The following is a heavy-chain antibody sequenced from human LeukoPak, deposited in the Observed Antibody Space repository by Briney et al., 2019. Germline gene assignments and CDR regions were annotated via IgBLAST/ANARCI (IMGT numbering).Heavy chain of an antibody. CDR3: ARQYSGYDSGGPYFDY. D-gene: IGHD5-12*01. CDR1: GGSISSYY. CDR2: IYYSGST. Sequence: SETLSLTCTVSGGSISSYYWSWIRQPPGKGLEWIGYIYYSGSTNYNPSLKSRVTISVDTSKNQFSLKLSSVTAADTAVYYCARQYSGYDSGGPYFDYWGQGTLVAVSS. V-gene: IGHV4-59*08. J-gene: IGHJ4*02.